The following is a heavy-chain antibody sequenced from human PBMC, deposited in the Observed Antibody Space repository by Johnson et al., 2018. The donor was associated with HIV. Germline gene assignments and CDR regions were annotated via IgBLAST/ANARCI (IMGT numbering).Heavy chain of an antibody. CDR3: ARLRSGNRAFDI. CDR2: IRYDGSNK. CDR1: GFTFSSYG. J-gene: IGHJ3*02. Sequence: QEQLVESGGGVVQPGGSLRLSCAASGFTFSSYGMYWVRQAPGKGLEWVAFIRYDGSNKYYVDSVKGRFSISRDNAKNSLHLQMNSLRAEDTAVYYCARLRSGNRAFDIWGQGTMVTVYS. V-gene: IGHV3-30*02. D-gene: IGHD2-15*01.